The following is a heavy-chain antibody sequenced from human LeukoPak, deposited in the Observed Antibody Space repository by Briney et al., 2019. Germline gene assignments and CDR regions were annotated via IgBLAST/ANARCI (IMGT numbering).Heavy chain of an antibody. V-gene: IGHV3-7*03. CDR3: AIAYESGSFYRAFAY. CDR2: IKQDGSQK. J-gene: IGHJ4*02. CDR1: EFTFSNYW. Sequence: GGSLRLSCAGSEFTFSNYWMSWVRQAPGKGLEWVASIKQDGSQKYYVDSVRGRFTISRDNAKNSLYLQMNSLTTEDTALYYCAIAYESGSFYRAFAYWGQGALVTVSS. D-gene: IGHD3-10*01.